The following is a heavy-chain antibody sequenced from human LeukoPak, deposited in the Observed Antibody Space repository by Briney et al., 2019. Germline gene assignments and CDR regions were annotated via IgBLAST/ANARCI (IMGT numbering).Heavy chain of an antibody. Sequence: GGSLRLSCAASGFTFSSYEMNWVRQAPGKGLEWISYISSSGSTIYYADSVKGRFTISRDNAKNSLYLQMNSLRAEDTAVYYCARSITIVRGVIPGCDYWGQGTLVTVSS. CDR3: ARSITIVRGVIPGCDY. D-gene: IGHD3-10*01. V-gene: IGHV3-48*03. CDR1: GFTFSSYE. J-gene: IGHJ4*02. CDR2: ISSSGSTI.